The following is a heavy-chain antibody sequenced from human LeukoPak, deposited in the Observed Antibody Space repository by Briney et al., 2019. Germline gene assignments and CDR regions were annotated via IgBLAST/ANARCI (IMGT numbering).Heavy chain of an antibody. Sequence: PGGSLRLSCAASGFTFSSYGIHWVRQAPGKGLEWVAVIWYDGSNKYYADSVKGRFTISRDNSKNTLYLQMNRLRAEDTAVYYCVSFGYYYDSSGYFDYWGQGTLVTVSS. D-gene: IGHD3-22*01. V-gene: IGHV3-33*01. CDR3: VSFGYYYDSSGYFDY. CDR2: IWYDGSNK. J-gene: IGHJ4*02. CDR1: GFTFSSYG.